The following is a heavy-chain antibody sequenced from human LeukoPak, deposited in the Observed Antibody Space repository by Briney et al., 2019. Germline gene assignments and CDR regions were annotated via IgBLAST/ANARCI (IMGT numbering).Heavy chain of an antibody. CDR3: VRGRRAATILGGLDY. CDR2: ISAYTGNT. D-gene: IGHD5-12*01. Sequence: ASVKVSFKASGYTFTIYGISWVRQAPGQGLEWMGWISAYTGNTNYTQKFQGRVTMTTDTSASTAYMELGSLRSDDTAVFYCVRGRRAATILGGLDYWGQGTLVIVSS. J-gene: IGHJ4*02. V-gene: IGHV1-18*01. CDR1: GYTFTIYG.